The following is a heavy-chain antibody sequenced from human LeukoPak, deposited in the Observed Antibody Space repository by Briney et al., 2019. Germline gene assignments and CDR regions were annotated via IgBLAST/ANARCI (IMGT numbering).Heavy chain of an antibody. CDR1: GGSISSYY. CDR3: ARDLFHCSSTSCYIDWFDP. Sequence: SETLSLTCTVSGGSISSYYWSWIRQPAGKGLEWIGRIYTSGSTNYNPSLKSRVTMSVDTSKNQFSLKLSSVTAADTAVYYCARDLFHCSSTSCYIDWFDPWGQGTLVTVSS. D-gene: IGHD2-2*02. J-gene: IGHJ5*02. V-gene: IGHV4-4*07. CDR2: IYTSGST.